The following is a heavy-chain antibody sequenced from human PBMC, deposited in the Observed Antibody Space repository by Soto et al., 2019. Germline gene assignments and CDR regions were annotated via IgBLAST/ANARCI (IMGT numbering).Heavy chain of an antibody. CDR2: IYYSGRT. J-gene: IGHJ4*02. CDR1: GASIGSSDYY. V-gene: IGHV4-31*03. CDR3: ARDGVTTPGPFDY. D-gene: IGHD1-26*01. Sequence: SETLSLTCTVSGASIGSSDYYWSWIRQHPGKAPEWIGFIYYSGRTYYNPSLKNRVTMSMDTSKNQFSLNVTSVTAEDTAVYYCARDGVTTPGPFDYWGQGTLVTVSS.